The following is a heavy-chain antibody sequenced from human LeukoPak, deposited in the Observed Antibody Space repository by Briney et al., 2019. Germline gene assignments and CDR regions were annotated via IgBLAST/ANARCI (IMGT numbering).Heavy chain of an antibody. V-gene: IGHV3-21*01. D-gene: IGHD3-9*01. Sequence: GGSLRLSCVASGIAFRNYAMTWVRQAPGKGLEWVSSITSSGFDAYYADSTKGRFTISRNNANNSLYLQMDSLRAEDTAVYYCARDDILTGFSPYYHYGMDVWGHGTTVTVSS. CDR2: ITSSGFDA. CDR3: ARDDILTGFSPYYHYGMDV. CDR1: GIAFRNYA. J-gene: IGHJ6*02.